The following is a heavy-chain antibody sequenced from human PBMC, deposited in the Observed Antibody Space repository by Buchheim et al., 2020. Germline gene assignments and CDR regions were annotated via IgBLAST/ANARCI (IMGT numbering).Heavy chain of an antibody. CDR2: INHSGST. CDR1: GGSFSGYY. CDR3: ARDSTTVVTRGFDY. D-gene: IGHD4-23*01. Sequence: QVQLQQWGAGLLKPSETLSLTCAVYGGSFSGYYWSWIRQPPGKGLEWIGEINHSGSTNYNPSLKSRVTILVDTSKNQFSLKLSSVTAADTAVYYCARDSTTVVTRGFDYWGQGTL. J-gene: IGHJ4*02. V-gene: IGHV4-34*01.